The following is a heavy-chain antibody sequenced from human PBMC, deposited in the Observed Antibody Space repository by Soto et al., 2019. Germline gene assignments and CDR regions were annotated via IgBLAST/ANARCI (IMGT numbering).Heavy chain of an antibody. D-gene: IGHD6-19*01. CDR1: GFTFNSYA. V-gene: IGHV3-64D*06. CDR3: VKEGYMRSHWYARFDY. CDR2: ISSYGADT. Sequence: PGGSLRLSSSASGFTFNSYAMHWVRQAPGKGLEFLSAISSYGADTYYADSVKGRFAISRDNSKNTLYLQMSSLRAEDTALYYCVKEGYMRSHWYARFDYWGQGALVTVSS. J-gene: IGHJ4*02.